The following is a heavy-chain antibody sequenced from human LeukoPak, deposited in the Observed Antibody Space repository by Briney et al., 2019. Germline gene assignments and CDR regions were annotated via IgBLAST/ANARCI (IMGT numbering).Heavy chain of an antibody. Sequence: GGSLRLSCAASGFTFSSYSMNWVRQAPGKGLEWVSSISSSSSYIYYADSVKGRFTISRDNSKNTLYLQMNSLRAEDTAVYYCARSTVAGAFDIWGQGTMVTVSS. D-gene: IGHD4-23*01. CDR1: GFTFSSYS. J-gene: IGHJ3*02. CDR2: ISSSSSYI. CDR3: ARSTVAGAFDI. V-gene: IGHV3-21*01.